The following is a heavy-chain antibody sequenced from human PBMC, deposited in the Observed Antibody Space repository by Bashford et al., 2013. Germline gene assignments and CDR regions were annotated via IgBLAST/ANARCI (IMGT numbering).Heavy chain of an antibody. J-gene: IGHJ6*02. Sequence: GSLRLSCAASGFTFSSYWMHWVRQAPGKGLVWVSRINSDGSSTSYADSVKGRFTISRDNAKNTLYLQMNSLRAEDTAVYYCARVKAVVPAAILLNYYYGMDVWGQGTTVTVSS. V-gene: IGHV3-74*01. CDR2: INSDGSST. CDR1: GFTFSSYW. CDR3: ARVKAVVPAAILLNYYYGMDV. D-gene: IGHD2-2*01.